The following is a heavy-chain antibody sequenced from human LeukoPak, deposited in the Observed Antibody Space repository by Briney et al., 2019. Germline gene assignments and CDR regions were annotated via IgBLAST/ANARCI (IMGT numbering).Heavy chain of an antibody. V-gene: IGHV4-59*01. CDR1: GDFITAFY. CDR2: VYYSGST. D-gene: IGHD1-14*01. Sequence: SETLSLTCTVSGDFITAFYWSWIRQPPGKGLEWIGYVYYSGSTEYNPSLRSRVTISLEMSKHQFSLNLTSVTAADTAVYYCASNTGTVFDYWGQGALVTVSS. J-gene: IGHJ4*02. CDR3: ASNTGTVFDY.